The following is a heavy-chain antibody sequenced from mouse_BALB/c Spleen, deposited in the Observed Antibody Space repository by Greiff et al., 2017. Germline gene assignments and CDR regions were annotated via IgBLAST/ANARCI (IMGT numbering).Heavy chain of an antibody. CDR1: GFTFSDYY. D-gene: IGHD2-10*02. Sequence: EVQGVESGGGLVKPGGSLKLSCAASGFTFSDYYMYWVRQTPEKRLEWVATISDGGSYTYYPDSVKGRFTISRDNAKNNLYLQMSSLKSEDTAMYYCARALYEGGAMDYWGQGTSVTVSS. CDR2: ISDGGSYT. V-gene: IGHV5-4*02. CDR3: ARALYEGGAMDY. J-gene: IGHJ4*01.